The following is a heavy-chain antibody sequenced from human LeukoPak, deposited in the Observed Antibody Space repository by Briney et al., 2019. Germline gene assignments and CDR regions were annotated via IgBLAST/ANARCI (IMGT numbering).Heavy chain of an antibody. V-gene: IGHV4-34*01. CDR1: GGSFSGYY. CDR2: INHSGST. Sequence: SETLSLTRAVYGGSFSGYYWSWIRQPPGKGLEWIGEINHSGSTNYNPSLKSRVTISVDTSKNQFSLKLSSVTAADTAVYYCATYSSRNLDYWGQGTLVTVSS. D-gene: IGHD6-13*01. CDR3: ATYSSRNLDY. J-gene: IGHJ4*02.